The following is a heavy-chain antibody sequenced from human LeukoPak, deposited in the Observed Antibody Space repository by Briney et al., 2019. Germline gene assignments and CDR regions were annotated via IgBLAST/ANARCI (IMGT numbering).Heavy chain of an antibody. CDR1: GYTFSNHG. D-gene: IGHD3-22*01. V-gene: IGHV1-18*01. CDR2: ISTYNGNT. J-gene: IGHJ4*02. Sequence: ASVKVSCKASGYTFSNHGISGLRQAPGQGLEWMGWISTYNGNTYYAQRLQGRVTMTTDPSTSTAYMELWSLRSDDTAVYYCARATYYYDSSGYYYFPYWGQGTLVTVSS. CDR3: ARATYYYDSSGYYYFPY.